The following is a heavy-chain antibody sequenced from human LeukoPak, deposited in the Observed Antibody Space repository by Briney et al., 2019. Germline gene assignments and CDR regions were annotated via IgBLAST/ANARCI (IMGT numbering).Heavy chain of an antibody. D-gene: IGHD5-12*01. V-gene: IGHV1-24*01. CDR2: FDPEDCET. Sequence: ASVKVSCKVSGYTLTELSMHWVRQAPGKGLEWMGGFDPEDCETIYAQKFQGRVTMTEDTSTDTAYMELSSLRSEDTAVYYCATANRDIVATIPAAYFDYWGQGTLVTVSS. CDR1: GYTLTELS. J-gene: IGHJ4*02. CDR3: ATANRDIVATIPAAYFDY.